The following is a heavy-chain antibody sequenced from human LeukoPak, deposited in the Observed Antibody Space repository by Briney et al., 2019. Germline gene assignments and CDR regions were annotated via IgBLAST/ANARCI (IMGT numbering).Heavy chain of an antibody. CDR1: GFTFSSYE. J-gene: IGHJ5*01. Sequence: GGSLRLSCVASGFTFSSYEMTWVRQAPGKGLEWVSHISHTGDIKYADSVKGRFTISRDNSKNSQYLQMTSLRAEDTAVYYCARSSGSYRPFDSWGQGILVTVSS. D-gene: IGHD3-22*01. V-gene: IGHV3-48*03. CDR3: ARSSGSYRPFDS. CDR2: ISHTGDI.